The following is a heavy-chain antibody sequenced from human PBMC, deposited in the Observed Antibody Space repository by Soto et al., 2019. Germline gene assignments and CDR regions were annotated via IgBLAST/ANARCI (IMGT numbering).Heavy chain of an antibody. CDR2: INSDGSST. CDR1: GFTFSSYW. CDR3: AKPPNYYDSSGYYDY. D-gene: IGHD3-22*01. V-gene: IGHV3-74*01. J-gene: IGHJ4*02. Sequence: GALRLSCAASGFTFSSYWMHWVRQAPGKGLVWVSRINSDGSSTSYADSVKGRFTISRDNAKNTLYLQMNSLRAEDTAVYYCAKPPNYYDSSGYYDYWGQGTLVTVS.